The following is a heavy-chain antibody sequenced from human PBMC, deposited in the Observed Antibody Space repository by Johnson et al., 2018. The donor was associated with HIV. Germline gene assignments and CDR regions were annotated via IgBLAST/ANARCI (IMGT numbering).Heavy chain of an antibody. D-gene: IGHD6-6*01. Sequence: VQLVESGGGLVQPGRSLRLSCAASGFTFDDYAMHWVRQAPGKGLEWVSGISWNSGSIGYADSVKGRFIISRDNAKNSLYLQMNSLRAEDTALYYCAKVHSSSSLNGAFDIWGQGTMVTVSS. CDR1: GFTFDDYA. CDR3: AKVHSSSSLNGAFDI. J-gene: IGHJ3*02. V-gene: IGHV3-9*01. CDR2: ISWNSGSI.